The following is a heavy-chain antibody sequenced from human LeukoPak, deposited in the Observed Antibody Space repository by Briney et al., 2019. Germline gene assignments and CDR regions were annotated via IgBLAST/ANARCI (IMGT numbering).Heavy chain of an antibody. CDR3: ARVSGYYYYYYMDV. Sequence: SETLSLTCAVSGGSISTYYWSWIRQPPGKGLEWIGYIHYSGSTNYNPSLKSRVTISVDTSKNQFSLKLSSVTAADTAVYYCARVSGYYYYYYMDVWGKGTTVTVSS. D-gene: IGHD3-10*01. CDR1: GGSISTYY. J-gene: IGHJ6*03. V-gene: IGHV4-59*01. CDR2: IHYSGST.